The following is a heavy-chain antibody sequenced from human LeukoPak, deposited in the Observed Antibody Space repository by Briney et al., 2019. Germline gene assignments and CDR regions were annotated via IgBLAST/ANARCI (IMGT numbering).Heavy chain of an antibody. Sequence: GGSLRLSCAASGFTFSSYGMHWVRQAPGKGLEWVAVISYDGSNKYYADSVKGRFTISRDNSKNTLYLQMNSLRAEDTAVYYCAKDDCTNGVCYFDCWGQGTLVTVSS. V-gene: IGHV3-30*18. CDR1: GFTFSSYG. D-gene: IGHD2-8*01. J-gene: IGHJ4*02. CDR3: AKDDCTNGVCYFDC. CDR2: ISYDGSNK.